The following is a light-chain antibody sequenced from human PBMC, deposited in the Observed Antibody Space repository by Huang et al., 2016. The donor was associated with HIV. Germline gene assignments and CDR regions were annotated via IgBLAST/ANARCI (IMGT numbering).Light chain of an antibody. Sequence: HLTQSPPSLSASVGDSVFISCRASQDIGTSLAWYQQMTGRAPQLLISGASTLQTGVPSRFSGDSAGTFFTLFITDLQPEDFATYYCQQLHAYPITFGQGTRLDIK. CDR1: QDIGTS. CDR2: GAS. V-gene: IGKV1-13*02. J-gene: IGKJ5*01. CDR3: QQLHAYPIT.